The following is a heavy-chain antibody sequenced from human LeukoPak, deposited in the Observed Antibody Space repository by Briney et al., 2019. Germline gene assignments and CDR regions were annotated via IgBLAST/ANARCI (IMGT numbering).Heavy chain of an antibody. D-gene: IGHD1-26*01. J-gene: IGHJ4*02. V-gene: IGHV4-61*02. CDR1: GGSISSDNYY. CDR2: IYNSGYT. Sequence: SETLSLTCTVSGGSISSDNYYWSWIRQPAGKGLEWIGRIYNSGYTNYNPSLKSRVTISVDTSKNEFSLKLSSVTAADTAVYYCARSRGIVGAVDPSTFDYWGQGILVTVSS. CDR3: ARSRGIVGAVDPSTFDY.